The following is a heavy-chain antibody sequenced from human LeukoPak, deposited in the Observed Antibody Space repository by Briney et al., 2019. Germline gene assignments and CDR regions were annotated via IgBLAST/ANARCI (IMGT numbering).Heavy chain of an antibody. CDR2: ISGSNGTT. CDR1: GFSFSTYA. J-gene: IGHJ6*02. Sequence: GGSLRLSCAASGFSFSTYAMSWVRQAPGKGLEWVSAISGSNGTTYYADSVKGRFIISRDNSKNTLYLQMNSLRAEDTAVYYCAKGSELRLGELSLLSAYYYGMDVWGQGTTVTVSS. V-gene: IGHV3-23*01. CDR3: AKGSELRLGELSLLSAYYYGMDV. D-gene: IGHD3-16*02.